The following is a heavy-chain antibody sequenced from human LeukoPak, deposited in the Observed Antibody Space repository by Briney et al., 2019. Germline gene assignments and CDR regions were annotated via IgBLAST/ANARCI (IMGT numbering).Heavy chain of an antibody. V-gene: IGHV1-69-2*01. Sequence: ATVKISCKVSGYTFTDYYMHWVQQAPGKGLEWMGLVDPEDGETIYAEKFQGRVTITADTSTDTAYMELSSLRSEDTAVYYCATGLRDFWSGQKAIFDYWGQGTLVTVSS. CDR3: ATGLRDFWSGQKAIFDY. D-gene: IGHD3-3*01. CDR1: GYTFTDYY. J-gene: IGHJ4*02. CDR2: VDPEDGET.